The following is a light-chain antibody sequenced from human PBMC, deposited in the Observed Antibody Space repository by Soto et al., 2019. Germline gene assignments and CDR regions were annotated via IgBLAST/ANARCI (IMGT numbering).Light chain of an antibody. CDR3: HQYAYSPRT. CDR2: GVF. J-gene: IGKJ1*01. Sequence: PGERATLSCRASQSVTSTYLARYQRKPGQAPRLLIYGVFSRATGIPDRFSGSGSGTDFTLTISRLEPEDSAVYFCHQYAYSPRTFGQGTKVDIK. V-gene: IGKV3-20*01. CDR1: QSVTSTY.